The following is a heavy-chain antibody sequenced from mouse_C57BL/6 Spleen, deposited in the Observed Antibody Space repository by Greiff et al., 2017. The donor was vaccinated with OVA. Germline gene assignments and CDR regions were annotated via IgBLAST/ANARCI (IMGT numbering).Heavy chain of an antibody. V-gene: IGHV1-81*01. CDR2: IYPRSGNT. J-gene: IGHJ4*01. CDR1: GYTFTSYG. D-gene: IGHD2-4*01. Sequence: VKLMESGAELARPGASVKLSCKASGYTFTSYGISWVKQRTGQGLEWIGEIYPRSGNTYYNEKFKGKATLTADKSSSTAYMELRSLTSEDSAVYFCARDDYDGGAYYAMDYWGQGTSVTVSS. CDR3: ARDDYDGGAYYAMDY.